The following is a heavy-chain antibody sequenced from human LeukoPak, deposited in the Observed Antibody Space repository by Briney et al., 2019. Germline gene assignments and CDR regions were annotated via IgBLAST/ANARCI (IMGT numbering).Heavy chain of an antibody. Sequence: ASVKVSCKASGYTFTSYDINWVRQATGQGLEWMGWMNPNSGNTGYAQKFQGRVTMTRNTSISTAYMELSSLRSEDTAVYYCARGLGYCSGGSCYEVDYWGQGTLVTVSS. CDR3: ARGLGYCSGGSCYEVDY. CDR2: MNPNSGNT. J-gene: IGHJ4*02. CDR1: GYTFTSYD. D-gene: IGHD2-15*01. V-gene: IGHV1-8*01.